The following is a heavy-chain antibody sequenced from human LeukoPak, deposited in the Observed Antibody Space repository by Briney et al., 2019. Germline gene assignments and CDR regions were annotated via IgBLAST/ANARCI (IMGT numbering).Heavy chain of an antibody. CDR1: GFTFDDYA. CDR2: ISWNSGSI. V-gene: IGHV3-9*01. CDR3: AKGPGTAMVTPFDY. D-gene: IGHD5-18*01. Sequence: GGSLTLSCAASGFTFDDYAMHWVRQAPGKGLEWVSGISWNSGSIGYADSVKGRFTISRDNAKNSLYLQMNSLRAEDTALYYCAKGPGTAMVTPFDYWGQGTLVTVSS. J-gene: IGHJ4*02.